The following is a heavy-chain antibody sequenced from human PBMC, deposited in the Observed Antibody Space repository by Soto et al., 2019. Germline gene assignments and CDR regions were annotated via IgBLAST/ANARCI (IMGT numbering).Heavy chain of an antibody. J-gene: IGHJ6*02. Sequence: EVQLVESGGGLVQPGGSLRLSCAASEFTFSSHSMNWVRQAPGKGLEWISFISSSGSTIYYADSVKGRFTLSRDNAKNSLYLQMNSLRDEDTAVYYCARDRRSSGYLTPRLSGGMDVWGQGTTVTVSS. V-gene: IGHV3-48*02. D-gene: IGHD3-22*01. CDR1: EFTFSSHS. CDR3: ARDRRSSGYLTPRLSGGMDV. CDR2: ISSSGSTI.